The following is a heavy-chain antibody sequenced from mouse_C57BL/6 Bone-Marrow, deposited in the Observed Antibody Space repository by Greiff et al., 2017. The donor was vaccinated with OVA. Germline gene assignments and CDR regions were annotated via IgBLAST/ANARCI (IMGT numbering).Heavy chain of an antibody. Sequence: VQLQQPGAELVRPGSSVKLSCKASGYTFTSYWMHWVKQRPIQGLEWIGNIDPSDSETHYNQKFKDKATLTVDKSSSTAYMQLSSLTSEDSAVYYCARYWVDGYYAYFDYWGQGTTLTVSS. D-gene: IGHD2-3*01. J-gene: IGHJ2*01. CDR1: GYTFTSYW. CDR2: IDPSDSET. CDR3: ARYWVDGYYAYFDY. V-gene: IGHV1-52*01.